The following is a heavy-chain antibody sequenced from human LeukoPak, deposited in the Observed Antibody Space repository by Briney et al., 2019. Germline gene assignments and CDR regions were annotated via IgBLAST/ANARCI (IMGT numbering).Heavy chain of an antibody. Sequence: PGRSLRLSCAASGFTFSSYGMHWVRQAPGKGLEGGAVISYDGSNKYYADSVKGRFTISRDNSKNTLYLQMNSLRAEDTAVYYCAKIGIDSSGYYLPTVYYYGMDVWGQGTTVTVSS. D-gene: IGHD3-22*01. CDR1: GFTFSSYG. CDR2: ISYDGSNK. V-gene: IGHV3-30*18. J-gene: IGHJ6*02. CDR3: AKIGIDSSGYYLPTVYYYGMDV.